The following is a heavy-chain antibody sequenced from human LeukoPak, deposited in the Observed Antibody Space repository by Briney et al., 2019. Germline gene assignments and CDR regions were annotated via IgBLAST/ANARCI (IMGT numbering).Heavy chain of an antibody. CDR3: ARDAPYYYGSGSYNWFDP. V-gene: IGHV1-46*01. J-gene: IGHJ5*02. D-gene: IGHD3-10*01. CDR2: INPSGGST. Sequence: RASVKVSCKASGYTFTSFSIHWVRQAPGQGLEWMGVINPSGGSTTYAQKFQGRVTMTGDTSTSTVYMEQSSLRSEDTAVYYCARDAPYYYGSGSYNWFDPWGQGTLVTVSS. CDR1: GYTFTSFS.